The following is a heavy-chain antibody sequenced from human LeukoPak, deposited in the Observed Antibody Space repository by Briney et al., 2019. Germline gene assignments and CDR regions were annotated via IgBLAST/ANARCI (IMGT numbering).Heavy chain of an antibody. CDR1: GFTFSSYG. J-gene: IGHJ3*02. V-gene: IGHV3-30*02. Sequence: GGSLRLSCAASGFTFSSYGFHWVRQAPGKGLEWVAFIPYDGSYQYYADSVKGRFTISRDNSKNTLYLQLNSLRAEDTAVYYCARDNSSSWYPDAFDIWGQGTMVTVSS. CDR2: IPYDGSYQ. CDR3: ARDNSSSWYPDAFDI. D-gene: IGHD6-13*01.